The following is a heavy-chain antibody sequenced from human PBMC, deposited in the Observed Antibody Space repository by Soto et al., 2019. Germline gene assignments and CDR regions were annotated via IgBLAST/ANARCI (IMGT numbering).Heavy chain of an antibody. Sequence: GGSLRLSCAASGFTFSSYIMNWVRQAPGKGLEWVSYISSSSRTIYYADSVKGRFTISRDNAKNSLYLQMNSLRAEDTAVYYCARDGAIAARPGDYWGQGTLVTVSS. D-gene: IGHD6-6*01. J-gene: IGHJ4*02. CDR1: GFTFSSYI. V-gene: IGHV3-48*01. CDR3: ARDGAIAARPGDY. CDR2: ISSSSRTI.